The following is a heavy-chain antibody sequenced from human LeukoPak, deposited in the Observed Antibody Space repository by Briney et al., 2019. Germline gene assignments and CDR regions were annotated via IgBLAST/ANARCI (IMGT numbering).Heavy chain of an antibody. D-gene: IGHD3-10*01. V-gene: IGHV1-8*01. CDR1: GYTFTSYD. CDR3: ARGRVLGVQGVIGSLGFDI. Sequence: EASVKVSCKASGYTFTSYDINWVRQATGQGLEWMGWMNPNSGNTGYAQKFQGRVTMTRNTSISTAYMELSSLRSEDTAVYYCARGRVLGVQGVIGSLGFDIWGQGTMVTVSS. CDR2: MNPNSGNT. J-gene: IGHJ3*02.